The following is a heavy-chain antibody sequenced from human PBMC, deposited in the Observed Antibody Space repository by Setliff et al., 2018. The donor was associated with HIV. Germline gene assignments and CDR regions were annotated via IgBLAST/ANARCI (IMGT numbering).Heavy chain of an antibody. CDR3: ARPALGIGGGSRFDN. D-gene: IGHD3-10*01. J-gene: IGHJ4*02. CDR2: VHYSGTT. V-gene: IGHV4-59*08. Sequence: SETLSLTCTVSGGSSSSHYWSWIRQPPGQGLEWIGYVHYSGTTNYNPSLKSRVTISVDTSKNQFSLKLSSVTAADTAVYYCARPALGIGGGSRFDNWGQGTRVTVSS. CDR1: GGSSSSHY.